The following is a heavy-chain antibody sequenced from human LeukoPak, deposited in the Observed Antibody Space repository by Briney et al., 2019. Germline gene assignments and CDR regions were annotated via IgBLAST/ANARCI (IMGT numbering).Heavy chain of an antibody. V-gene: IGHV1-18*01. J-gene: IGHJ3*02. CDR2: ISAYNGNT. CDR3: ASSGDGYNRGAFGI. Sequence: ASVKVSCKASGYTFTSYGISWVRQAPGQGLEWMGWISAYNGNTNYAQKLQGRVTMTTDTSTSTAYMELRSLRSDDTAVYYCASSGDGYNRGAFGIWGQGTMVTVSS. CDR1: GYTFTSYG. D-gene: IGHD5-24*01.